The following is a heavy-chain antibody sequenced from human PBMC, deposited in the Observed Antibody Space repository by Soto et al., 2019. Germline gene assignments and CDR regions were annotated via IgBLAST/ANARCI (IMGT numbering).Heavy chain of an antibody. CDR1: GDSVSSNSYT. CDR2: TYYRSRWYN. Sequence: SQTLSLTCAISGDSVSSNSYTWNWIRQSPSRGLEWLGRTYYRSRWYNDYAVSVRSRITINPDTSKNQFSLQLNSVTPEDTAVYYCARAHYHFWSGYFYYYYMDVWGKGTTVTVSS. CDR3: ARAHYHFWSGYFYYYYMDV. J-gene: IGHJ6*03. D-gene: IGHD3-3*01. V-gene: IGHV6-1*01.